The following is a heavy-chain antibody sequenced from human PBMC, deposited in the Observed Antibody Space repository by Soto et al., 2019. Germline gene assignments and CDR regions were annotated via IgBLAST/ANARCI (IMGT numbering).Heavy chain of an antibody. CDR2: IFYSGGT. D-gene: IGHD1-1*01. CDR1: VDSISTYY. Sequence: SETLSLICPVSVDSISTYYWSWIRQPPGKGLQWIGYIFYSGGTAYNPSLKSRVTISLDMSKKQISLKLSSVTTADTATYFCARLQLVQKVIDYWGQGTLVTVSS. V-gene: IGHV4-59*01. J-gene: IGHJ4*02. CDR3: ARLQLVQKVIDY.